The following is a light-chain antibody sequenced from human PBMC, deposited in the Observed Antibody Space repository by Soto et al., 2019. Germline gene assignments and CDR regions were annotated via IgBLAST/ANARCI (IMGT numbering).Light chain of an antibody. J-gene: IGKJ4*01. Sequence: EIGLTQSPATLSLSPGERATLSCRASQSVSSYLAWYQQKPGQAPRLLIYDASNRATGIPARFSGSGSGTDFTLTISSLEPEDFAVFYCQQYNNWPPLTFGGGTRVEI. CDR1: QSVSSY. CDR3: QQYNNWPPLT. V-gene: IGKV3-11*01. CDR2: DAS.